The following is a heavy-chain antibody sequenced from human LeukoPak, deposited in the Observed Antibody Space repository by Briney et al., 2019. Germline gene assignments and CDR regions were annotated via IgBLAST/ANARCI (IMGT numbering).Heavy chain of an antibody. D-gene: IGHD2-2*01. V-gene: IGHV3-23*01. Sequence: GGSLRLSCAASGFTFSSYAMSWVRQAPGKGLEWVSAISGSGGSTYYADSVKGRFTISRDNSKNTLYLQMNSLRAEDTAVYYCATFVQLSRXYXGMDVWGQGTTVTVS. CDR2: ISGSGGST. CDR3: ATFVQLSRXYXGMDV. J-gene: IGHJ6*01. CDR1: GFTFSSYA.